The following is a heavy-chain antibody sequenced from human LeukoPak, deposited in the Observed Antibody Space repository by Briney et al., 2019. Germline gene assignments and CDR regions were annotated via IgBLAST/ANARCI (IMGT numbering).Heavy chain of an antibody. D-gene: IGHD6-19*01. J-gene: IGHJ4*02. Sequence: SETLSLTCTVSGVSISGYYWTWIRQPPGKGLEWIAYIYHSGGSRTTNYNPSLKSRVTISLDTSKNQVSLKLSSVTAADTAVYYCARHEGSGGWYNYWGQGTLVTVSS. V-gene: IGHV4-59*08. CDR3: ARHEGSGGWYNY. CDR2: IYHSGGSRTT. CDR1: GVSISGYY.